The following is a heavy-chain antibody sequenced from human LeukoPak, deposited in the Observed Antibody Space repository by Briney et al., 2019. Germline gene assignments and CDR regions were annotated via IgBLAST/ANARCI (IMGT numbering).Heavy chain of an antibody. Sequence: GESLKISCKGSGYTFTTYWIGWVRQMPGKGLGWMGIIYPGDSDTRYSPSFQGQVTISADKSISTAYLQWSSLKASDTAMYYCARGRAIVVVPAAVPDYFDYWGQGTLVTVSS. CDR1: GYTFTTYW. V-gene: IGHV5-51*01. CDR3: ARGRAIVVVPAAVPDYFDY. J-gene: IGHJ4*02. CDR2: IYPGDSDT. D-gene: IGHD2-2*01.